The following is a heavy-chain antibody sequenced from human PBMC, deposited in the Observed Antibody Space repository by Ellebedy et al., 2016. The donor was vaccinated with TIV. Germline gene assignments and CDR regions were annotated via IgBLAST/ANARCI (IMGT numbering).Heavy chain of an antibody. CDR2: IGGSGRNT. CDR1: GFTFNNYA. J-gene: IGHJ4*02. Sequence: GESLKISXVASGFTFNNYAMMWVRQAPGKGLEWVTCIGGSGRNTYYPDALRGRFTISRDNPSNTLFLEMNDLRGEDTAIYYCAKVLTPNFVRGLMDYWGQGTLVTVSS. CDR3: AKVLTPNFVRGLMDY. D-gene: IGHD3-10*01. V-gene: IGHV3-23*01.